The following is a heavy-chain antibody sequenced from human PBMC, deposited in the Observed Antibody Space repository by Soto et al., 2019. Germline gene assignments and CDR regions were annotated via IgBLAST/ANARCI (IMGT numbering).Heavy chain of an antibody. V-gene: IGHV1-69*13. CDR1: GYTFTSYA. Sequence: SVKVSCKASGYTFTSYAMHWVRQAPGQRLEWMGGIIPIFGTANYAQKFQGRVTITADESTSTAYMELSSLRSEDTAVYYCARDQDCSGGSCYSHYYGMDVWGQGTTVTVSS. J-gene: IGHJ6*02. CDR2: IIPIFGTA. D-gene: IGHD2-15*01. CDR3: ARDQDCSGGSCYSHYYGMDV.